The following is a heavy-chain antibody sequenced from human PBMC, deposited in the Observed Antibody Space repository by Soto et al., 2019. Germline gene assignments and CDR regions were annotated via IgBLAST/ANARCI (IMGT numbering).Heavy chain of an antibody. D-gene: IGHD3-3*01. CDR2: INAGNGNT. CDR3: ASAQPTLRLLEWLLAGDAFDI. Sequence: QVQLVQSGAEVKKPGASVKVSCKASGYTFTSYAMHWVRQAPGQRLEWMGWINAGNGNTKYSQKFQGRVTITRDTSASTAYMELSSLRSEDTAVYYCASAQPTLRLLEWLLAGDAFDIWGQGTMVTVSS. CDR1: GYTFTSYA. V-gene: IGHV1-3*01. J-gene: IGHJ3*02.